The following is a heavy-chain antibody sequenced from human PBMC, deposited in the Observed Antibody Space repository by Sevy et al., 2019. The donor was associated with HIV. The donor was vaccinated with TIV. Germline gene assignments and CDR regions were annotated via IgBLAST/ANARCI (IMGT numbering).Heavy chain of an antibody. Sequence: AGSLRLSCAASGFSFSSYGMHWVRQAPGKELEWMSYIEYDGSNKDYADSVKGRFTISRDNSKNTLYLQMNSLRVEDTAVFYCVKEGGDEGGDYWGQGTLVTVSS. CDR3: VKEGGDEGGDY. V-gene: IGHV3-30*02. CDR1: GFSFSSYG. J-gene: IGHJ4*02. CDR2: IEYDGSNK. D-gene: IGHD3-10*01.